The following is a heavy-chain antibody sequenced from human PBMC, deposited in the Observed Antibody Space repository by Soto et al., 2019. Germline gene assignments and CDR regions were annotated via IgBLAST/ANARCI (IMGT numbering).Heavy chain of an antibody. CDR3: QTFTRYCSSTSCYTG. V-gene: IGHV1-69*01. CDR1: GGTFSSYA. CDR2: IIPIFGTT. J-gene: IGHJ4*02. Sequence: QVQLVQSGAEVKKPGSSVKVSCKASGGTFSSYAISWVRQAPGQGLEWMGGIIPIFGTTNYAQKFQGRVTITADESTSTAYMELSSLRSEDTAVYYCQTFTRYCSSTSCYTGWGQGTLVTVSS. D-gene: IGHD2-2*02.